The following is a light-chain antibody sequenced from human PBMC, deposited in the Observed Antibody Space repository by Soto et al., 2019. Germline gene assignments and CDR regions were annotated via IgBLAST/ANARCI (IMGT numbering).Light chain of an antibody. CDR1: QRVSRN. CDR3: QQYNEWPRT. J-gene: IGKJ1*01. Sequence: EIVMTQSPATLSVSPGERATLSCRASQRVSRNLAWYQQKPGQAPRLLIYGASPRASTIPDRFSGSGSGTEFTLTISILQSEDFAVYYCQQYNEWPRTFGQGTRVELK. CDR2: GAS. V-gene: IGKV3-15*01.